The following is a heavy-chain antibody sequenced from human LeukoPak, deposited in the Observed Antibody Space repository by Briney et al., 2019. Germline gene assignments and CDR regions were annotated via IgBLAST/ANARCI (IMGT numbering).Heavy chain of an antibody. CDR2: IYPGDSDT. CDR1: GYSFTSYW. V-gene: IGHV5-51*01. J-gene: IGHJ5*02. Sequence: GESLKISCKGSGYSFTSYWIGWVRQMPGKGLEWMGIIYPGDSDTRYSPSFQGQVTISADKSISTAYLQWSSLKASDTAMYYCARRHYQTGTIENWFDPWGQGTLVTVSS. CDR3: ARRHYQTGTIENWFDP. D-gene: IGHD1-7*01.